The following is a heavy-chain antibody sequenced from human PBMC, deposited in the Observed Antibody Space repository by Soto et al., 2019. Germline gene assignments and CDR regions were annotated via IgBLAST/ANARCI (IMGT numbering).Heavy chain of an antibody. Sequence: QVQLQESGPGLVKPSGTLSLTCAVSGGSISSSNWWSWVRQPPGKGLEWIGEIYHSGSTNYNPSLKSRVTIAVDKSKKQFYLKLSSVTAADTAVYYCAIAPPLIAAAGIKDYYYYYGMAVWGQGNTVTVSS. CDR3: AIAPPLIAAAGIKDYYYYYGMAV. V-gene: IGHV4-4*02. D-gene: IGHD6-13*01. J-gene: IGHJ6*02. CDR2: IYHSGST. CDR1: GGSISSSNW.